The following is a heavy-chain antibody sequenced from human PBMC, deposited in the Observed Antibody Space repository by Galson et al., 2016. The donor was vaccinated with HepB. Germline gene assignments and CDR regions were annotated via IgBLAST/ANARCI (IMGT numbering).Heavy chain of an antibody. J-gene: IGHJ6*02. D-gene: IGHD6-13*01. CDR2: ITSRSTAI. V-gene: IGHV3-48*04. Sequence: SLRLSCAASGFTLSSYSMNWVRQTPGKGLEWVSYITSRSTAIYYADSVKGRFTISRDNARNSLYLQMNSLRAEDTAVYYCAREGTGSSSFIYYYYAMDVWGQGTTVTVSS. CDR3: AREGTGSSSFIYYYYAMDV. CDR1: GFTLSSYS.